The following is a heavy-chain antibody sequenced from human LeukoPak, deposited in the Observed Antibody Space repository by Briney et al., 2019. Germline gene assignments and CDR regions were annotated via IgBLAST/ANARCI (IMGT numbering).Heavy chain of an antibody. CDR3: ARDMTNYDILTWRNYGMDV. CDR2: ISYDGSNK. D-gene: IGHD3-9*01. J-gene: IGHJ6*02. CDR1: GFTFSNYG. V-gene: IGHV3-30*19. Sequence: PGRSLRLSCAASGFTFSNYGMPWVRQAPGKGLEWVAVISYDGSNKYYADSVKGRFTISRDNSKNTLYLQMNSLRAEDTAVYYCARDMTNYDILTWRNYGMDVWGQGTTVTVSS.